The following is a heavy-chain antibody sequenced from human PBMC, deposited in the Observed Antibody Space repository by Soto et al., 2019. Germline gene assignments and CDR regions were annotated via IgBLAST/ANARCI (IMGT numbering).Heavy chain of an antibody. Sequence: QVQLQESGPGLVKPSETMSLLCFVSGEAVGSGQSYWNWVRQAPGKGLEGIGLISVTGAIKTSASLKSLLTISVVTSNTQTYLALISVTAANSATYFCARGRAASAGSSFSRRMDVWGQGTTVTVAS. CDR3: ARGRAASAGSSFSRRMDV. J-gene: IGHJ6*02. V-gene: IGHV4-61*01. CDR1: GEAVGSGQSY. D-gene: IGHD3-10*01. CDR2: ISVTGAI.